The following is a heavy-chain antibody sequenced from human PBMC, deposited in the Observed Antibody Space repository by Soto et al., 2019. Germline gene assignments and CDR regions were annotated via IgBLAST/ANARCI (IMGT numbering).Heavy chain of an antibody. Sequence: EVQLVESGGGLVQPARSLSFSCAASGFAFYDYAMHWVRQTPGKGLAWVSGMSWNPISIGYADSVKDRFTISRDNAKKSLYLQMGSLIIEDTALYYCVKGQIRGNSGWGREFEYWGQGVLVTVSS. J-gene: IGHJ4*02. V-gene: IGHV3-9*01. D-gene: IGHD6-19*01. CDR1: GFAFYDYA. CDR2: MSWNPISI. CDR3: VKGQIRGNSGWGREFEY.